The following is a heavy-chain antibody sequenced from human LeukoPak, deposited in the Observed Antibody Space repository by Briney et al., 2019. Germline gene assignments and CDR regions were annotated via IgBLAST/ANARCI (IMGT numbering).Heavy chain of an antibody. Sequence: SVKVSCKASGGTFSSYAISWVRQAPGQGLEWMGGIIPIFGTANYAQKFQGRVTITADESTSTAYMELSSLRSEDTAVYYCASLNIGSSGGDYWGQGTLVTVSS. D-gene: IGHD6-6*01. CDR2: IIPIFGTA. V-gene: IGHV1-69*13. J-gene: IGHJ4*02. CDR3: ASLNIGSSGGDY. CDR1: GGTFSSYA.